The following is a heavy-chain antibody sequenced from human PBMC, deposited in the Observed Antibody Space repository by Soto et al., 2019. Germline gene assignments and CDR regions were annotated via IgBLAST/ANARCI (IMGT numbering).Heavy chain of an antibody. D-gene: IGHD3-9*01. CDR2: IYYSGST. V-gene: IGHV4-59*08. J-gene: IGHJ4*02. Sequence: SETLSLTCTVSGGSISSYYWSWIRQPPGKGLEWIGYIYYSGSTNYNPSLKSRVTISVDTSKNQFSLKLSSVTAADTAVYYCARHLRYYDILTGYSEYFDYWGQGTLVTVSS. CDR1: GGSISSYY. CDR3: ARHLRYYDILTGYSEYFDY.